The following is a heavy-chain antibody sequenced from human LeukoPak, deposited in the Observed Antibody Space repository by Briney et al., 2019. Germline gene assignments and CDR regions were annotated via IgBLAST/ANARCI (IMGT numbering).Heavy chain of an antibody. V-gene: IGHV3-30*18. CDR1: GFTFSSYG. J-gene: IGHJ4*02. CDR2: ISYDGSNK. Sequence: GGSLRLSCAASGFTFSSYGMHWVRQAPGKGLEWVAVISYDGSNKYYADSVKGRFTISRDNSKNTLYLQMNSLRAEDTAVYYCAKGPHVDYWGQGTLVTVSS. CDR3: AKGPHVDY.